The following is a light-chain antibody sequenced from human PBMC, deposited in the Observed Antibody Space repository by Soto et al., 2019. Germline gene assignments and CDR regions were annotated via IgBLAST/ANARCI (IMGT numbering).Light chain of an antibody. CDR2: AAS. J-gene: IGKJ4*01. CDR1: QDIKNY. Sequence: DIQMTQSPSSLSASVGDRVTITCQASQDIKNYLNWYQQKPGKAPKLLIYAASSLQSGVPSWFSGSGSGTDFTLTISSLQPEDFATYYCQQSYSTPLTFGGGTKVDIK. V-gene: IGKV1-39*01. CDR3: QQSYSTPLT.